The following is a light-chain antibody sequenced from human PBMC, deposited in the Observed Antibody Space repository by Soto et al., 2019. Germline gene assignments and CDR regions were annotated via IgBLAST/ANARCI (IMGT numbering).Light chain of an antibody. CDR1: QSVSNNY. J-gene: IGKJ1*01. CDR2: GAS. CDR3: QQYGSSP. V-gene: IGKV3-20*01. Sequence: EIVLTQSPGTLSLSPGERATLSCRASQSVSNNYLAWYQQKPGQAPRLLIYGASSRATGIPDRFSGSGSGTDFTLTISRLEPEDFAVYYCQQYGSSPFGQGTKVDIK.